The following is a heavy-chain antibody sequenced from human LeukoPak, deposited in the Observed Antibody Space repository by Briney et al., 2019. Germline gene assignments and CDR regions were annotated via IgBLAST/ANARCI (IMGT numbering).Heavy chain of an antibody. V-gene: IGHV1-69*02. Sequence: SVKVSCKASGGTFSSYTISWVRQAPGQGLEWMGRTIPILGIANYAQKFQGRVTITADKSTSTAYMELSSLRSEDTAVYYCASNIAAAGNLWGQGTLVTVSS. CDR3: ASNIAAAGNL. J-gene: IGHJ4*02. CDR2: TIPILGIA. D-gene: IGHD6-13*01. CDR1: GGTFSSYT.